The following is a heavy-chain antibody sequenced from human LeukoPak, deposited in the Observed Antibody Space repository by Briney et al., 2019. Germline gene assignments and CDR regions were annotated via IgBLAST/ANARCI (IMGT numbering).Heavy chain of an antibody. V-gene: IGHV3-30*02. CDR2: IRYDGSNK. CDR3: AKEGGVGTTVHFDY. D-gene: IGHD1-26*01. J-gene: IGHJ4*02. Sequence: GGSLRLSCAASGFIFSDYGMHWVRQAPGKGLEWVAFIRYDGSNKYHADSVKGRFTISRDNSKNTLYLQMNSLRAEDTAVYYCAKEGGVGTTVHFDYWGQGTLVTVSS. CDR1: GFIFSDYG.